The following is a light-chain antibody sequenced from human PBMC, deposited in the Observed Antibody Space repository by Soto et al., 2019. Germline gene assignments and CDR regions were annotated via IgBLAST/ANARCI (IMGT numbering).Light chain of an antibody. J-gene: IGKJ1*01. CDR1: QSVSSN. CDR3: QQYNTWWT. CDR2: GAA. V-gene: IGKV3-15*01. Sequence: EIVMTQSPATLSVSPGETATLSCRASQSVSSNFAWYQQKPGQAPTLLIYGAATRTTRTPARFSGSGSGTEFTLTFSSLQSEDFAVYYCQQYNTWWTFVQGTKVEI.